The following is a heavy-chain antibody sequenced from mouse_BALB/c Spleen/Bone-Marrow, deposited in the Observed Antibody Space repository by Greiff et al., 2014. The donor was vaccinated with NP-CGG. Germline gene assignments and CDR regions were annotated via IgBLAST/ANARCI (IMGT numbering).Heavy chain of an antibody. CDR1: GFNIKDPY. D-gene: IGHD4-1*01. V-gene: IGHV14-3*02. J-gene: IGHJ3*01. Sequence: VQLQQSGAELVKPGASVKLSCTTSGFNIKDPYIHWVKQRPEQGLEWIGRIDPANYNTQYDPKFQGKATITADTPSNAAYLQLNSLTPEDTAVYYCATLTGTFDYWGQGTPVTVSA. CDR3: ATLTGTFDY. CDR2: IDPANYNT.